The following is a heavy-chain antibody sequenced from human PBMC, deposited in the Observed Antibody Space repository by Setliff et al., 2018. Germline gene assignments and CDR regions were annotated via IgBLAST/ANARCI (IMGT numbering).Heavy chain of an antibody. V-gene: IGHV3-74*01. Sequence: GGSLRLSCAASGFTFSSYWMHWVRRAPGKGLIWVSRLNGDGSTSIYADSVKGRFTVSRDNAKNTLYLQMNSLRAEDTALYYCAKDNLGYYDSSGSRYNWFDPWGQGTLVTVSS. J-gene: IGHJ5*02. D-gene: IGHD3-22*01. CDR1: GFTFSSYW. CDR2: LNGDGSTS. CDR3: AKDNLGYYDSSGSRYNWFDP.